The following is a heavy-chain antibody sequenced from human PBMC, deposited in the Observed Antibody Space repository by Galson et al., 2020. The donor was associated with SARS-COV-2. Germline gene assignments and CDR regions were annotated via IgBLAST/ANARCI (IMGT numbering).Heavy chain of an antibody. J-gene: IGHJ3*02. D-gene: IGHD3-22*01. Sequence: GESLKISCKGSGYSFTSYWNGWVRQMPGKGLEWMGIIYPGDSDTRYSPSFQGQVTISADKSISTAYLQWSSLKASDTAMYYCARVLSNNYYDILTDAFDICGQGTMVTVSS. CDR3: ARVLSNNYYDILTDAFDI. V-gene: IGHV5-51*01. CDR1: GYSFTSYW. CDR2: IYPGDSDT.